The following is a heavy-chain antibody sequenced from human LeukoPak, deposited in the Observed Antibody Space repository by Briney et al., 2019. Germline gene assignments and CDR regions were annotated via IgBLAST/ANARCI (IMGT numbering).Heavy chain of an antibody. D-gene: IGHD6-6*01. V-gene: IGHV4-59*01. CDR3: ARSRTSSSSFRYYYYYMDV. CDR2: IYYSGST. CDR1: GGSISSYY. Sequence: SETLSLTCTASGGSISSYYWSWIRQPPGRGLEWIGYIYYSGSTNYNPSLKSRVTISVDTSKNQFSLKLSSVTAADTAVYYCARSRTSSSSFRYYYYYMDVWGKGTTVTVSS. J-gene: IGHJ6*03.